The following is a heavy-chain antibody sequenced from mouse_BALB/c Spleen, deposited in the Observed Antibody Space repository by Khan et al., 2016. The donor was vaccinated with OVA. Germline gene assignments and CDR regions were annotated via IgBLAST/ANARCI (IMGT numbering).Heavy chain of an antibody. V-gene: IGHV1S81*02. J-gene: IGHJ3*01. CDR1: GYTFTSYY. CDR3: ARSGYGNPFAY. Sequence: QVQLQQPGAELGKPGASVKISCKASGYTFTSYYLYWVKQRPGQGLEWIWGINPSNGVSHFNEKFKSKATLTVDKSSSTAYMQRNSLTSEDSAVYYCARSGYGNPFAYWGQGTLVTVST. CDR2: INPSNGVS. D-gene: IGHD2-1*01.